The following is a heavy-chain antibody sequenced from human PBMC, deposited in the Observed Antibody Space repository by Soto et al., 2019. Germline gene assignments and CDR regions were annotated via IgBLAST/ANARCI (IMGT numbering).Heavy chain of an antibody. Sequence: GTGPTLVKPTQTLTLTCTFSGFSLSTSGVGVGWIRQPPGKALEWLALIYWDDDKRYSPSLKSRLTITKDTSKNQVVLTMTNMDPVDTATYYCAHRPWLPPPLDQYYFDYWGQGTLVTVSS. J-gene: IGHJ4*02. CDR3: AHRPWLPPPLDQYYFDY. CDR1: GFSLSTSGVG. V-gene: IGHV2-5*02. CDR2: IYWDDDK. D-gene: IGHD5-12*01.